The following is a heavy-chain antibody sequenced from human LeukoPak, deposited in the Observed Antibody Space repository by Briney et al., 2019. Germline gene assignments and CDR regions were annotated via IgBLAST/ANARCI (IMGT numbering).Heavy chain of an antibody. V-gene: IGHV3-21*01. CDR2: ISSSSSYI. J-gene: IGHJ3*02. Sequence: GGSLRLSCAASGFTFSSYSMNWVRQAPGKGLEWVSSISSSSSYIYYADSVKGRFTISRDNARNSLYLQMNSLRAEDTAVYYCARGASVVTGNDNAFDIWSQGTIVTVSS. CDR3: ARGASVVTGNDNAFDI. CDR1: GFTFSSYS. D-gene: IGHD3-9*01.